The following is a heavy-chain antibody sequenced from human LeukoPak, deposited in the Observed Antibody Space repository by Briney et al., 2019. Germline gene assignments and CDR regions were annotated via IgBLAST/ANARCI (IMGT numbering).Heavy chain of an antibody. CDR1: GFTFSSYT. V-gene: IGHV3-64*01. CDR2: ISNNGGTT. Sequence: PGGSLRLSCAAPGFTFSSYTMHWVRQAPGKGLEYVSAISNNGGTTYYANSVKGRFTISRDNSKNTLYLQMGSLRVEDMAVYYCARVASSGTYGDYWGQGTLVTVSS. D-gene: IGHD1-26*01. CDR3: ARVASSGTYGDY. J-gene: IGHJ4*02.